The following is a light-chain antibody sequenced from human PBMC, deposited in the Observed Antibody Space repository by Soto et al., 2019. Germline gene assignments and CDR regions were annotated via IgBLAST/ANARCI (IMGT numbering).Light chain of an antibody. CDR3: KQALQTPWT. V-gene: IGKV2-28*01. J-gene: IGKJ1*01. CDR1: QSLLHSNGYNY. CDR2: LGS. Sequence: DIVMTQSPLSLPVTPGEPASISCRSSQSLLHSNGYNYLDWYLQKPEQSPQLLIYLGSNRASGVPDRFSGSGSGTDFTLKISRVEAEDVGVYYCKQALQTPWTFGQGTKVEIK.